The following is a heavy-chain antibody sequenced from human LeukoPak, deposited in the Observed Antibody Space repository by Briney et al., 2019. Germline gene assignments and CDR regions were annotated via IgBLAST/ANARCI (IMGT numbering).Heavy chain of an antibody. CDR1: GYTFTSYG. CDR3: ARVTYYDILTGYFYGMDV. D-gene: IGHD3-9*01. V-gene: IGHV1-18*01. Sequence: GASVKVSCKASGYTFTSYGISWVRQAPGQGLEWMGWISAYNGNTNYAQKLQGRVTMTTDTSTSTAYMELRSLRSDDTAVYYCARVTYYDILTGYFYGMDVWGRGTTVTVSS. J-gene: IGHJ6*02. CDR2: ISAYNGNT.